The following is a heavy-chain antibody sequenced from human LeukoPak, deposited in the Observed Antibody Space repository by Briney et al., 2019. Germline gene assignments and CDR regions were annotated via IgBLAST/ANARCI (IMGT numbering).Heavy chain of an antibody. D-gene: IGHD2-15*01. Sequence: SETLSLTCAVYGGSFSGYYWSWIRQPPGKGLEWIGSIYHSGSTYYNPSLKSRVTISVDTSKNQFSLKLSSVTAADTAVYYCARSRDRQKGGYCSGGSCYYFDYWGQGTPVTVSS. CDR1: GGSFSGYY. J-gene: IGHJ4*02. CDR2: IYHSGST. V-gene: IGHV4-34*01. CDR3: ARSRDRQKGGYCSGGSCYYFDY.